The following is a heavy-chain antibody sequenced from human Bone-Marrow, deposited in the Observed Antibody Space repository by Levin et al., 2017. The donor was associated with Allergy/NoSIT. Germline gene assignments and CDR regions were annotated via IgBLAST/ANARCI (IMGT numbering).Heavy chain of an antibody. D-gene: IGHD3-10*01. CDR2: IYYSGST. CDR1: GGSISSGGYY. CDR3: AVGAMVRGIVEKGGVTY. Sequence: SETLSLTCTVSGGSISSGGYYWSWIRQHPGKGLEWIGYIYYSGSTYYNPSLKSRVTISVDTSKNQFSLKLSSVTAADTAVYYCAVGAMVRGIVEKGGVTYWGQGTLVTVSS. V-gene: IGHV4-31*03. J-gene: IGHJ4*02.